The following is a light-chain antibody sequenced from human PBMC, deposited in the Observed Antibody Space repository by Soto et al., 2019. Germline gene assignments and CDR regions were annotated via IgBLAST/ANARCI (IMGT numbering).Light chain of an antibody. CDR1: QSVSSSY. V-gene: IGKV3-20*01. J-gene: IGKJ1*01. CDR2: GAS. CDR3: QQYNSYGT. Sequence: PGERATLSCRASQSVSSSYLAWYQQKPGQAPRLLIYGASSRATGIPDRFSCSGSGTDFTLTISSLQPDDFATYYCQQYNSYGTFGQGTKVDIK.